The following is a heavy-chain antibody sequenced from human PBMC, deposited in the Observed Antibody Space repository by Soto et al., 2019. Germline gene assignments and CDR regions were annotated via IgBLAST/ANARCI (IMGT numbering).Heavy chain of an antibody. CDR1: GFTFSSYG. CDR2: IWYDGSNK. J-gene: IGHJ4*02. D-gene: IGHD1-26*01. CDR3: ARDAEWELYYFDY. V-gene: IGHV3-33*01. Sequence: QVQLVESGGGVVQTGRSLRLSCAASGFTFSSYGMHWVRQAPGKGLEWVAVIWYDGSNKYYADSVKGRFTISRDNSKNTLYLQINSLRAEDTAVYYCARDAEWELYYFDYWGQGTLVTVSS.